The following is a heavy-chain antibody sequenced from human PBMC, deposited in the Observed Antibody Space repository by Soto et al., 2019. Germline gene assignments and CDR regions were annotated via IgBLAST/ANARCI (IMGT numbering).Heavy chain of an antibody. V-gene: IGHV3-30-3*01. J-gene: IGHJ2*01. CDR1: GFTFSSYA. D-gene: IGHD4-4*01. CDR2: ISYDGSNK. CDR3: ARPLWRDDYNWGYFDL. Sequence: QVPLVESGGGVVQPGRSLRLSCAASGFTFSSYAMHWVRQAPGKGLEWVAVISYDGSNKYYADSVKGRFTISRDNYENTLYLQMNSLRAEDTAVYYCARPLWRDDYNWGYFDLWGRGTLVTVSS.